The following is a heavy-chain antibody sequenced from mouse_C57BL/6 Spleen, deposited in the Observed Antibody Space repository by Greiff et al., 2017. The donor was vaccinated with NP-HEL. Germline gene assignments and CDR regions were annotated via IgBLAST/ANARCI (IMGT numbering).Heavy chain of an antibody. CDR2: ISDGGSYT. D-gene: IGHD4-1*01. CDR3: ARDEDWALYAMDY. Sequence: EVKLMESGGGLVKPGGSLKLSCAASGFTFSSYAMSWVRQTPEKRLEWVATISDGGSYTYYPDNVKGRFTISRDNAKNNLYLQMSHLKSEDTAMYYCARDEDWALYAMDYWGQGTSVTVSS. J-gene: IGHJ4*01. CDR1: GFTFSSYA. V-gene: IGHV5-4*01.